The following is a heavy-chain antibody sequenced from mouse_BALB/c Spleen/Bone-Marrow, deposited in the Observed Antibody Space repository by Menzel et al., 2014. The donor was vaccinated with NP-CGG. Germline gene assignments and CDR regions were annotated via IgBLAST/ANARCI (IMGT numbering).Heavy chain of an antibody. CDR1: GFNIKDTY. D-gene: IGHD1-1*01. J-gene: IGHJ3*01. CDR2: IDPANGST. V-gene: IGHV14-3*02. Sequence: EVQVVESGAELVKPGASVKLSCTASGFNIKDTYMHWVKQRPEQGLEWIGRIDPANGSTKYDPKFQGKATITADTSSNTAYLQLSSLTSEDTAVYYCAMYYYGSSLFAYWGQGTLVTVSA. CDR3: AMYYYGSSLFAY.